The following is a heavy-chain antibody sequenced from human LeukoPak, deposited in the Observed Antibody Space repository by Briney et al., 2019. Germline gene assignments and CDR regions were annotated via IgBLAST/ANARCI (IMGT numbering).Heavy chain of an antibody. Sequence: SETLSLTCAVYGGSFSGYYWSWIRQPPGKGLEWIGEINHSGSTNYNPSLKSRVTISVDTSKNQFSLKLSSVTAADTAVYYCAGSGCSSTSCYINYWGQGTLVTVS. CDR1: GGSFSGYY. CDR2: INHSGST. V-gene: IGHV4-34*01. J-gene: IGHJ4*02. CDR3: AGSGCSSTSCYINY. D-gene: IGHD2-2*02.